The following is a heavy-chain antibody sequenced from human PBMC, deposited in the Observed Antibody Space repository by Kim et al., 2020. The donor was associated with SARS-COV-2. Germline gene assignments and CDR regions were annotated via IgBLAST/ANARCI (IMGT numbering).Heavy chain of an antibody. Sequence: SETLSLTCAVSGGSISSSNWWSWVRQPPGKGLEWIGEIYHSGSTNYNPSLKSRVTISVDKSKNQFSLKLSSVTAADTAVYYCATSIAAAAHFDYWGQGTLVTVSS. V-gene: IGHV4-4*02. J-gene: IGHJ4*02. CDR2: IYHSGST. CDR1: GGSISSSNW. CDR3: ATSIAAAAHFDY. D-gene: IGHD6-13*01.